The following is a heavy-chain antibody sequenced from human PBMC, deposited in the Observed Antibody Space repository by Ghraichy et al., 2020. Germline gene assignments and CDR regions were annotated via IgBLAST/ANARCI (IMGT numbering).Heavy chain of an antibody. D-gene: IGHD1-26*01. CDR3: ARDRSRYTGSYYYYYGIDV. CDR2: IHYSGST. Sequence: TLSLTCTVSGYSISSGYYWGWIRQSPGKGLEWIGSIHYSGSTYNNPSLKSRVIISVDTSKNQFFLKGSSVTAADTAVYHCARDRSRYTGSYYYYYGIDVWGQGTTVTVSS. V-gene: IGHV4-38-2*02. J-gene: IGHJ6*02. CDR1: GYSISSGYY.